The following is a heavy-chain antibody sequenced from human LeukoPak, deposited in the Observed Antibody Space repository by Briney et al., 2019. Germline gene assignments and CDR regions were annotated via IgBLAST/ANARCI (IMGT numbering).Heavy chain of an antibody. D-gene: IGHD4-17*01. CDR1: GFSFSDYA. J-gene: IGHJ4*02. CDR2: IDDAGRDP. Sequence: GGSLPPSREVSGFSFSDYAMSWVRQAPGKGLEWVGSIDDAGRDPWYANSVKGRFTVSRDNSRNTLYLQMSTLRVEETAVYYCAARRPHCGDYVYWGRGTVVTVSS. CDR3: AARRPHCGDYVY. V-gene: IGHV3-23*01.